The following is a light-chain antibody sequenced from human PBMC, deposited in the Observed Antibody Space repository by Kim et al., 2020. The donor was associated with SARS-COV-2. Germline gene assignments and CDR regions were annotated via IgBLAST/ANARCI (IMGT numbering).Light chain of an antibody. J-gene: IGLJ1*01. V-gene: IGLV2-8*01. CDR1: SSDVGGYNY. Sequence: QSALTQPPSASGSPGQSVTISCTGTSSDVGGYNYVSWYQQHPGEAPKLMIYEVSKRPSGVPDRFSGSKSGNTASLTVSGLQAEDEADYYCSSYAGSIYVFGTGTKVTVL. CDR2: EVS. CDR3: SSYAGSIYV.